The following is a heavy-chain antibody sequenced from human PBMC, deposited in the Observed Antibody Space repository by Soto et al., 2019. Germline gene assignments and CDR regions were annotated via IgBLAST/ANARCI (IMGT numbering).Heavy chain of an antibody. CDR1: GFSFRSYV. Sequence: QVQLVESGGGVVQPGRSLRLSCTASGFSFRSYVMHWVRQAPGKGLEWVALISNDGSYKYYADSVKGRFTISRDNSKNTLHLQMNSLRSDDTGVYLCAKLALERRYIAYEEVDYWGQGTLATVSS. D-gene: IGHD5-12*01. V-gene: IGHV3-30*18. CDR3: AKLALERRYIAYEEVDY. J-gene: IGHJ4*02. CDR2: ISNDGSYK.